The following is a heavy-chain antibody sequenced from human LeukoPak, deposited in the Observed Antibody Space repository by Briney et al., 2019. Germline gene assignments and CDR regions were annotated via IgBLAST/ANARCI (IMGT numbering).Heavy chain of an antibody. D-gene: IGHD5-24*01. CDR3: ARGWLQSYYFDY. Sequence: SVKVSCKASGGTFSSYAISWVRQAPGQGLEWMGRIIPILGIANYAQKSQGRVTITADKSTSTAYMELSSLRSEDTAVYYCARGWLQSYYFDYWGQGTLVTVSS. J-gene: IGHJ4*02. CDR2: IIPILGIA. V-gene: IGHV1-69*04. CDR1: GGTFSSYA.